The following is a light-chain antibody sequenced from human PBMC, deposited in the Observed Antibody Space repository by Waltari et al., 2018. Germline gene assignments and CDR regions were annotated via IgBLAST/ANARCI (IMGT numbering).Light chain of an antibody. CDR2: EAS. V-gene: IGKV3-11*01. J-gene: IGKJ4*01. CDR3: QHRGNWPALT. CDR1: QSVSTY. Sequence: EIVLPQSPATLSLSPGQRATLSCRASQSVSTYLVCYQQKPGQPPRLLIYEASVRAPGIPARFSGSGSGTDFTLTISSLEAEDFAVYYCQHRGNWPALTFGGGTKVEIK.